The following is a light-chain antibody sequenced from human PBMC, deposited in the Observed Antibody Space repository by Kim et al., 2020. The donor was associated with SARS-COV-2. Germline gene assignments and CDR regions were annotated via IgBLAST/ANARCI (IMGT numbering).Light chain of an antibody. J-gene: IGKJ4*01. Sequence: EIVLTQSPGTLSLSPGERATLSCRASQSVSSSYVAWYQQKPGQATRLLIHGASSRATCIPDRFSGSGAGTDFTLTISRLEPEDFALYYCQQYVSSPLTFGGGTKVDIK. CDR3: QQYVSSPLT. CDR1: QSVSSSY. V-gene: IGKV3-20*01. CDR2: GAS.